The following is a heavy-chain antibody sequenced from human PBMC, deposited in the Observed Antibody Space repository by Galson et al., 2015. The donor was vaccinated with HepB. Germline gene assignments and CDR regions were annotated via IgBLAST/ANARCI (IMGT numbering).Heavy chain of an antibody. CDR1: GFTFSSYG. Sequence: SLRLSCAASGFTFSSYGMHWVRQAPGKGLEWVAVIWYDGSNKYYADSVKGRFTISRDNSKNTLYLQMNSLRAEDTAVYYCARAKTYSSSPPYYYYGMDVWGQGTTVTVSS. D-gene: IGHD6-6*01. J-gene: IGHJ6*02. V-gene: IGHV3-33*01. CDR3: ARAKTYSSSPPYYYYGMDV. CDR2: IWYDGSNK.